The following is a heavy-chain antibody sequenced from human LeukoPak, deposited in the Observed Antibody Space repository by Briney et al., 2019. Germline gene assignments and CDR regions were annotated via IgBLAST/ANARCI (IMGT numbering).Heavy chain of an antibody. J-gene: IGHJ4*02. CDR1: GFSFNRYG. D-gene: IGHD5-18*01. V-gene: IGHV3-30*02. CDR3: AKEVSYGYFDY. CDR2: IRDNGSTR. Sequence: GGSLRLSCAASGFSFNRYGLHWVRQAPGKGLEWMAFIRDNGSTRYYADSVKGRLTVSRDNSKNTLYLQMNSLTAEDTAVYYCAKEVSYGYFDYWGQGTLVTVSS.